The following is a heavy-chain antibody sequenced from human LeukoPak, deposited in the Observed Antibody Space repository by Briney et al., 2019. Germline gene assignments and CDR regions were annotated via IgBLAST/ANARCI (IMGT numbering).Heavy chain of an antibody. J-gene: IGHJ4*02. CDR3: AKHFSGISVAGTVQY. V-gene: IGHV3-30*02. D-gene: IGHD6-19*01. Sequence: DSVKGRFTISRDNSKNTLYLQMNSLRAEDTAVYYCAKHFSGISVAGTVQYWGQGTLVTVSS.